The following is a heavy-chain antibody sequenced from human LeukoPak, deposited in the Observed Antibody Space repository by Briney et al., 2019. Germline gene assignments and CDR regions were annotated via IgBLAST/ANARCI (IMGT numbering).Heavy chain of an antibody. D-gene: IGHD6-13*01. V-gene: IGHV3-23*01. CDR1: GFTFSSYA. J-gene: IGHJ4*02. CDR3: ARPYSSKVCYFDY. Sequence: PGGSLRLSCAASGFTFSSYAMSWVRQAPGKGLEWVSAISGSGGSTYYADSVKGRFTISRDNAKNSLYLQMNSLRAEDTAVYYCARPYSSKVCYFDYWGQGTLVTVSS. CDR2: ISGSGGST.